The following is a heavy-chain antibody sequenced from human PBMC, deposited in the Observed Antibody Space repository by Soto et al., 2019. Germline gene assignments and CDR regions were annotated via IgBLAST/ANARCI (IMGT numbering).Heavy chain of an antibody. J-gene: IGHJ4*01. D-gene: IGHD3-16*01. CDR2: IKSKADGSTK. Sequence: GSLRPSCVASGITVSNVWMTWIRQAPGKGLEWVGRIKSKADGSTKEYGTPVKDRFIISRDDPKNTVDLQMHALRTEDTAFYYRATPRPGSHGYSFWGHGALVTVSS. V-gene: IGHV3-15*01. CDR1: GITVSNVW. CDR3: ATPRPGSHGYSF.